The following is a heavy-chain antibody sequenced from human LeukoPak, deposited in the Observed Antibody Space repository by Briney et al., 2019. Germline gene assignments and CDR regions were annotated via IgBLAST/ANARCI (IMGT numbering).Heavy chain of an antibody. V-gene: IGHV4-4*07. Sequence: PSETLSLTCTVSGGSISSYYWSWIRQPAGKGLEWIGRIYTSGSTNYNPSLKSRVTMSVDTSKNQFSLKLSSVTAADTAVYYCARDYALGSSSWHGRMDAFDIWGQGTMVTVSS. D-gene: IGHD6-13*01. CDR2: IYTSGST. J-gene: IGHJ3*02. CDR1: GGSISSYY. CDR3: ARDYALGSSSWHGRMDAFDI.